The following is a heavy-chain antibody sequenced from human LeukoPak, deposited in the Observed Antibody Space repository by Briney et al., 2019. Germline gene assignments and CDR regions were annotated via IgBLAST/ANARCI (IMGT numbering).Heavy chain of an antibody. CDR2: IYTSGST. CDR3: ARDCSSTSCYD. J-gene: IGHJ4*02. CDR1: GGSISSYY. V-gene: IGHV4-4*07. Sequence: SETLSLTCTVSGGSISSYYWSWIRQPAGKGLEWIGRIYTSGSTNYNPSLKSRVTISVDKSKNQFSLELSSVTAADTAVYYCARDCSSTSCYDWGQGTLVTVSS. D-gene: IGHD2-2*01.